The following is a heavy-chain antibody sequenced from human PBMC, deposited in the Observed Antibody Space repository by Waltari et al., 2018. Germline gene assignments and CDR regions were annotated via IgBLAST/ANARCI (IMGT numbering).Heavy chain of an antibody. V-gene: IGHV3-53*01. D-gene: IGHD2-15*01. Sequence: EVQLVASGGGLIQPGGSLRLSSAASGFIVSKHYLNWVRQAPGQGRGGVSGIYTAGSTYYADSVKGRFTISRDKSKNTLYLQMNSLRAEDTAVYYCAREFGGLNDAFDIWGQGTMVSVSS. CDR3: AREFGGLNDAFDI. CDR2: IYTAGST. J-gene: IGHJ3*02. CDR1: GFIVSKHY.